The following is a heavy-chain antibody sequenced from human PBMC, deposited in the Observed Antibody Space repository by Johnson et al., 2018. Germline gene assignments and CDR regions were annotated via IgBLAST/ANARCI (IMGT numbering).Heavy chain of an antibody. J-gene: IGHJ6*02. Sequence: VQLVECGAEVKEPGESLKISCKGSGYNFYTYWIAWVRQMPGKGLECMGRIYPGDSDTRYSPAFQGQVTIPADTSTRFAYPQWSSLKAPDTGIYYCARRIAAAEGGYYAMDVWGQGTTVTVSS. CDR1: GYNFYTYW. CDR3: ARRIAAAEGGYYAMDV. V-gene: IGHV5-51*01. D-gene: IGHD6-13*01. CDR2: IYPGDSDT.